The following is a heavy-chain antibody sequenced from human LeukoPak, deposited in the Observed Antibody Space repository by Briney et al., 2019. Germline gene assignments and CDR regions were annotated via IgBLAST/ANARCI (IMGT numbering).Heavy chain of an antibody. J-gene: IGHJ4*02. CDR3: ARAVEPQYDFWSRTLWEIDY. CDR1: GGTFSSYA. D-gene: IGHD3-3*01. Sequence: GASVKVSCKASGGTFSSYAISWVRQAPGQGLEWMGGIIPIFGTANYAQKFQGRVTITADESTSTAYMEPSSLRSEDTAVYYCARAVEPQYDFWSRTLWEIDYWGQGTLVTVSS. CDR2: IIPIFGTA. V-gene: IGHV1-69*13.